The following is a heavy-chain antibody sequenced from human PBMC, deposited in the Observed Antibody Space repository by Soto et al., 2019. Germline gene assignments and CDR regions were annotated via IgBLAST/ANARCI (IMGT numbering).Heavy chain of an antibody. CDR3: ARSFLELHPYYYYGMDG. V-gene: IGHV1-69*13. Sequence: SVKVSCKASGGTFSSYSISWVRQAPGQGLEWMGGIIPIFGTANYAQKFQGRVTITADESTSTAYMELSSLRSEDTAVYYCARSFLELHPYYYYGMDGWGQGTTVTVSS. CDR2: IIPIFGTA. D-gene: IGHD1-7*01. CDR1: GGTFSSYS. J-gene: IGHJ6*02.